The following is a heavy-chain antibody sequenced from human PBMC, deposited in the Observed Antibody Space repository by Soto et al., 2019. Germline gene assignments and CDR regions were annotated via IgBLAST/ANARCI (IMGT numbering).Heavy chain of an antibody. CDR3: ARDPQDYYGSGSYYPFDY. J-gene: IGHJ4*02. D-gene: IGHD3-10*01. CDR1: GYSFTSYW. V-gene: IGHV5-51*01. Sequence: GESLKISCKGSGYSFTSYWIGWVRQMPGKGLEWMGIIYPGDSDTRYSPSFQGRFTISRDNSKNTLYLQMNSLRAEEKTVYYCARDPQDYYGSGSYYPFDYWGQGTLVTVPS. CDR2: IYPGDSDT.